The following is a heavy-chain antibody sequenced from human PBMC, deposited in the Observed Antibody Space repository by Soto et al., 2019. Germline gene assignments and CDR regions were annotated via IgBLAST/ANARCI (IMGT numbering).Heavy chain of an antibody. CDR3: ARGIRYYYDSSGSYLDY. D-gene: IGHD3-22*01. J-gene: IGHJ4*02. V-gene: IGHV4-39*01. CDR1: GGSISSSSYY. Sequence: SETLSLTCTVSGGSISSSSYYWGWIRQPPGKGLEWIGSIYYSGSTYYNPSLKSRVTISVDTSKNQFSLKLSSVTAADTAVYYCARGIRYYYDSSGSYLDYWSQGTLVTVSS. CDR2: IYYSGST.